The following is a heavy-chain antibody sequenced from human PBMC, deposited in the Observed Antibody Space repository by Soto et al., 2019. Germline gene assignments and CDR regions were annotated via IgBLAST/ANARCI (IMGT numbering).Heavy chain of an antibody. CDR2: IYHSGSS. CDR1: GGSISSTNYD. CDR3: ARQESEWYQRPFDY. D-gene: IGHD2-2*01. Sequence: SETLSLTCTVSGGSISSTNYDWGWIRQPPGKGLEWIGTIYHSGSSYYSPSLKSRVTISVDTSKNQFSLKLSSVTAADTAIYCCARQESEWYQRPFDYWGPGTLVTVSS. V-gene: IGHV4-39*01. J-gene: IGHJ4*02.